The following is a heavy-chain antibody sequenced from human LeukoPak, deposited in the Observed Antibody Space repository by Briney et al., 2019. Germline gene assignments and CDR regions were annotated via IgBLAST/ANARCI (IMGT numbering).Heavy chain of an antibody. V-gene: IGHV4-39*01. CDR2: IYYRGST. CDR1: GGSFSSYY. D-gene: IGHD4-11*01. Sequence: IPSETLSLTCAVYGGSFSSYYWGWIRQPPGKGLEWIGSIYYRGSTYYNPSLKSRVTISVDTSKNQFSLKLSSVTAADTAVYYCARHRSDYSINYWGQGTLVTVSS. CDR3: ARHRSDYSINY. J-gene: IGHJ4*02.